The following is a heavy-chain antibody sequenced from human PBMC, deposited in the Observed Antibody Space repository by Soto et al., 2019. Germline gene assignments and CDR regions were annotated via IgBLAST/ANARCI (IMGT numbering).Heavy chain of an antibody. D-gene: IGHD3-10*01. CDR3: ARGWFGELPYYYGMDV. CDR1: GGSISSYY. CDR2: IYYSGST. V-gene: IGHV4-59*01. Sequence: SETLSLTCTVSGGSISSYYWSWIRQPPGKGLEWIGYIYYSGSTNYNPSLKSRVTISVDTSKNQFSLKLSSVTAADTAVYYCARGWFGELPYYYGMDVWGQGTTVTVSS. J-gene: IGHJ6*02.